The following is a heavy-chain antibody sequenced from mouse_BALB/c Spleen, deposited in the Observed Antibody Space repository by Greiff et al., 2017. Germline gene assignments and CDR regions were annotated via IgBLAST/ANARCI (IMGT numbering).Heavy chain of an antibody. J-gene: IGHJ3*01. CDR2: IDPANGNT. CDR3: ARSGGDGYDGGFAY. V-gene: IGHV14-3*02. CDR1: GFNIKDTY. D-gene: IGHD2-2*01. Sequence: EVQLQQSGAELVKPGASVKLSCTASGFNIKDTYMHWVKQRPEQGLEWIGRIDPANGNTKYDPKFQGKATITADTSSNTAYLQLSSLTSEDTAVYYCARSGGDGYDGGFAYWGQGTLVTVSA.